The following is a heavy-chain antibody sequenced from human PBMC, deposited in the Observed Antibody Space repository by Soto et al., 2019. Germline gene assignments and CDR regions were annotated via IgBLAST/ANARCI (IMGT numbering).Heavy chain of an antibody. CDR1: GGSISSYY. D-gene: IGHD4-17*01. CDR3: DS. Sequence: SETLSLTCTVSGGSISSYYWSWIRQPPGKGLEWIGYIYYSGSTNYNPSLKSRVTLYLQIHSLRAEDTAIYFCAKDHGDYAFDSWGQGTLVTVSS. CDR2: IYYSGST. J-gene: IGHJ4*02. V-gene: IGHV4-59*01.